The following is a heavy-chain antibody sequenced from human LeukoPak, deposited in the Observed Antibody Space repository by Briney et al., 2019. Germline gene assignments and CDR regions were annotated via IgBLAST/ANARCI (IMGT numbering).Heavy chain of an antibody. CDR3: AKEFTWGPRPNDAFDI. CDR1: GFTFSSYS. Sequence: PGGSLRLSCAASGFTFSSYSMNWVRQAPGKGLEWVSGISGSGGSTYYADSVKGRFTISRDNSKNTLYLQMNSLRAGDTAVYHCAKEFTWGPRPNDAFDIWGQGTMVTVSS. D-gene: IGHD3-16*01. V-gene: IGHV3-23*01. J-gene: IGHJ3*02. CDR2: ISGSGGST.